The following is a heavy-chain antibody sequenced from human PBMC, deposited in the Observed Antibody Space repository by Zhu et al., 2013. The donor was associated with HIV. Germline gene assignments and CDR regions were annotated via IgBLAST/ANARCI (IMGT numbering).Heavy chain of an antibody. J-gene: IGHJ3*01. D-gene: IGHD6-25*01. CDR2: FSPYGGAT. Sequence: QVQLVQSGAEVKKPGSSVKVSCKASGGTFSSYAINWVRQAPGQGLEWMGWFSPYGGATNYAQKFQGRVSMTGDTTIHTAYMQLNRLIYDDTAVYYCARDERALDVWGQGTMVTVSS. CDR1: GGTFSSYA. CDR3: ARDERALDV. V-gene: IGHV1-2*02.